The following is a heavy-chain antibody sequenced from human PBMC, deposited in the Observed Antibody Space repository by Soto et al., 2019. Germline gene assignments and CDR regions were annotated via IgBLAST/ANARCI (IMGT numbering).Heavy chain of an antibody. CDR1: GGSFSGYY. Sequence: QVQLQQWGAGLLKPSETLSLTCAVYGGSFSGYYWSWIRQPPGKGLEWIGEINHSGSTNYNPSLKCRVTISVDTSKNQFSLKLSSVTAADTAVYYCARGRGPPYCSSTSCYVDYWGQGTLVTVSS. J-gene: IGHJ4*02. CDR3: ARGRGPPYCSSTSCYVDY. D-gene: IGHD2-2*01. CDR2: INHSGST. V-gene: IGHV4-34*01.